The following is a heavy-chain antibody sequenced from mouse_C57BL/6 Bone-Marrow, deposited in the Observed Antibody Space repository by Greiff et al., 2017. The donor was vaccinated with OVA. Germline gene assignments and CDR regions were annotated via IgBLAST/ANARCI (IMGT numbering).Heavy chain of an antibody. V-gene: IGHV1-7*01. CDR1: GYTFTSYW. J-gene: IGHJ4*01. CDR3: ARWYYAMDY. CDR2: INPSSGYT. Sequence: QVQLQQSGAELAKPGASVKLSCKASGYTFTSYWMHWVKQRPGQGLEWIGYINPSSGYTKYNQKFKDKATLTEDKSSSTAYMQLSSLTYEDSAVYYCARWYYAMDYWGQGTSVTVSS.